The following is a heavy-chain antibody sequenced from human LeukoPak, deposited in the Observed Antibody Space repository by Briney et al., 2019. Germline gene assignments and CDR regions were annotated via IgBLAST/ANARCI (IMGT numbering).Heavy chain of an antibody. Sequence: GGSLRLSCAASRFTLSTYWMSWARQAPGKGLEWVAHIKQDGSQEYYVDSVKGRFTISRDSAKNSLYLQMNSLRAEDTAVYYCARGVPYDSWSGPHYSDYWGQGTLVTVSS. CDR2: IKQDGSQE. CDR3: ARGVPYDSWSGPHYSDY. CDR1: RFTLSTYW. V-gene: IGHV3-7*01. J-gene: IGHJ4*02. D-gene: IGHD3-3*01.